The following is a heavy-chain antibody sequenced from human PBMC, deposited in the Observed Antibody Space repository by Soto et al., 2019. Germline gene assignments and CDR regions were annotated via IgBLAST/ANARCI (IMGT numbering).Heavy chain of an antibody. CDR3: ARDPQPDDGDYGPHHYYGMDV. D-gene: IGHD4-17*01. CDR1: GGTFSSYA. Sequence: QVQLVQSGAEVKEPGSSVKVSCKASGGTFSSYAISWVRQAPGQGLEWMGGIIPIFGTANSAQKFQGRVTITADESTSRAYMELSSLRSEDTAVYYCARDPQPDDGDYGPHHYYGMDVWGQGTTVTVSS. J-gene: IGHJ6*02. CDR2: IIPIFGTA. V-gene: IGHV1-69*01.